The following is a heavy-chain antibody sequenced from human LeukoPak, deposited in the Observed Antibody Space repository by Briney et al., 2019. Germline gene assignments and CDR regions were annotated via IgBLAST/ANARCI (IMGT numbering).Heavy chain of an antibody. CDR3: ARDRGSSPRFFDP. D-gene: IGHD3-3*01. V-gene: IGHV1-2*02. J-gene: IGHJ5*02. CDR1: GYTFTGYY. Sequence: GASVKVSCKASGYTFTGYYMHWVRQAPGQGLEWMGWINPNSGGTNYAQKFQGRVTMTRDASISTAYMELSRLRSDDTAVYYCARDRGSSPRFFDPWGQGTLVTVSS. CDR2: INPNSGGT.